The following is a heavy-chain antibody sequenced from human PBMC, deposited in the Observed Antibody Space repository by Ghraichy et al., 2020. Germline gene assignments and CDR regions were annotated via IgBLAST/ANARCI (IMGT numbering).Heavy chain of an antibody. V-gene: IGHV3-48*03. D-gene: IGHD2-2*03. CDR3: ARVEIVVVPAENAFDI. CDR1: GFTFSSYE. J-gene: IGHJ3*02. Sequence: LSLTCAASGFTFSSYEMNWVRQAPGKGLEWVSYISSSGSTIYYADSVKGRFTISRDNAKNSLYLQMNSLRAEDTAVYYCARVEIVVVPAENAFDIWGQGTMVTVSS. CDR2: ISSSGSTI.